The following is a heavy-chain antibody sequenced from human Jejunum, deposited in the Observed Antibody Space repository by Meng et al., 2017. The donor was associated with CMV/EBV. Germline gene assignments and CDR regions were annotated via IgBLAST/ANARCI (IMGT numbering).Heavy chain of an antibody. J-gene: IGHJ3*01. CDR1: FPLRSWN. CDR2: ISGNSNYL. V-gene: IGHV3-21*01. D-gene: IGHD2-21*01. CDR3: AKDLYYGDPAAFPL. Sequence: FPLRSWNINWFRQAPGNGLVWVSSISGNSNYLYYADSLKGRFTISRDNAKNSLYLQMDSLRAEDTAVYYCAKDLYYGDPAAFPLWGQGTMVTVSS.